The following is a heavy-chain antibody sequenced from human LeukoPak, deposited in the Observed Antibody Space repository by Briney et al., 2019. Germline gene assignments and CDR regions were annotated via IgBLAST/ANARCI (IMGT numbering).Heavy chain of an antibody. D-gene: IGHD3-22*01. V-gene: IGHV4-61*02. Sequence: SQTLSLTCTVSGDSISSGDYYWSWIRQPAGKGLEWIGRISSSGSTNYNPSLKSRVTISVDTSKNQFSLKLSSVTAADTAVYYCARHTNNSSGFFDYWGQGTLVTVSS. CDR2: ISSSGST. CDR1: GDSISSGDYY. J-gene: IGHJ4*02. CDR3: ARHTNNSSGFFDY.